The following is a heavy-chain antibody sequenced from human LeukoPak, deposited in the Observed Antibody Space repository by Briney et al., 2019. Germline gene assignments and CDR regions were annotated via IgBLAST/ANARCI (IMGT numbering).Heavy chain of an antibody. CDR2: ISGSGGST. D-gene: IGHD2-15*01. CDR1: GFTFSSYS. V-gene: IGHV3-23*01. J-gene: IGHJ4*02. CDR3: AKRRFGGGSCYDY. Sequence: GGSLRLSCAASGFTFSSYSMNWVRQAPGKGLEWVSAISGSGGSTNYADSVKGRFTISRDNSKNTLYLQMNSLRAEDTAVYYCAKRRFGGGSCYDYWGQGTLVTVSS.